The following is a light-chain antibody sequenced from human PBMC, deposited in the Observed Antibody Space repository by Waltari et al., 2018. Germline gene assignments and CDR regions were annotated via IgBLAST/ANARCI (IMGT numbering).Light chain of an antibody. CDR2: AAS. CDR3: QQANSFPLS. V-gene: IGKV1-12*01. CDR1: QVISGY. Sequence: DIQMTQSPSSVSASVGDTVTITCRASQVISGYLAWYQQKPGQAPKLLISAASILQNGVPSRFRGSGSGTDFTLTISRLQPEDFATYYCQQANSFPLSFGGGTKVDIK. J-gene: IGKJ4*01.